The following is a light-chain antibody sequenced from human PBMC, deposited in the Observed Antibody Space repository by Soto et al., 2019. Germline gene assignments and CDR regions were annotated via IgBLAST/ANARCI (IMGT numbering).Light chain of an antibody. CDR2: DAS. J-gene: IGKJ1*01. CDR3: QRRSNWPWT. CDR1: QSVSSY. V-gene: IGKV3-11*01. Sequence: EIVLTQSPATLSLSPGKRATLSYGASQSVSSYLAWYQQKPGQAPRLLIYDASNRATGIPARFSGSGSGTDFTLTISSLEPEDFAVYYCQRRSNWPWTSGQGTKVEIK.